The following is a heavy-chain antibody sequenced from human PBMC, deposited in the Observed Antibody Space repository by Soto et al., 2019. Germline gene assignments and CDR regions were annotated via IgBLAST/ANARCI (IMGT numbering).Heavy chain of an antibody. J-gene: IGHJ6*02. CDR3: VQSRCGGDFLKSYSSNSYDGVDV. Sequence: QISLKDSGPTLVKPTHTLTLTCTFSVCSLSTIGVAVGWIRQPPGKALKWLALIFRNDDKRYSTSLKSRLNVNRDTSNIQVVLTMTNMDPVDTATYYCVQSRCGGDFLKSYSSNSYDGVDVWGQGSTVTVSS. D-gene: IGHD2-21*02. CDR1: VCSLSTIGVA. CDR2: IFRNDDK. V-gene: IGHV2-5*01.